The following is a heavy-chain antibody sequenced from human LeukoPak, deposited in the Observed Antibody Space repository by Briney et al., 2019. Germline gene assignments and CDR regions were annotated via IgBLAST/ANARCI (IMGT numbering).Heavy chain of an antibody. CDR2: ISSSSSTI. CDR3: ARVGSRTIFGVIIDYGMDV. V-gene: IGHV3-48*04. D-gene: IGHD3-3*01. Sequence: GGSLRLSCAASGFTFSSYSMNWVRQAPGKGLEWVSYISSSSSTIYYADSVKGRFTISRDNAKNSLYLQMNSLRAEDTAVYYCARVGSRTIFGVIIDYGMDVWGQGTTVTVSS. J-gene: IGHJ6*02. CDR1: GFTFSSYS.